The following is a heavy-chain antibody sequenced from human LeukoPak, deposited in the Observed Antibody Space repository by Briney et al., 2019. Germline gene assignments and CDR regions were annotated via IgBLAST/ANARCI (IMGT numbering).Heavy chain of an antibody. J-gene: IGHJ4*02. D-gene: IGHD3-22*01. CDR1: GNSISSGDYY. Sequence: SETLSLTCTVSGNSISSGDYYWSWIRQPAGKGLEWIGRIYTGGSTTYNPSLKSRVTISGDTSENQFSLRLSSVTAADTAVYYCARASYSYDISGWVPFDYWGQGTLVTASS. CDR3: ARASYSYDISGWVPFDY. V-gene: IGHV4-61*02. CDR2: IYTGGST.